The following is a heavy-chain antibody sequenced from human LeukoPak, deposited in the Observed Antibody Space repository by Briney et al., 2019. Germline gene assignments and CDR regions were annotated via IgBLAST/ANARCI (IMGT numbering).Heavy chain of an antibody. CDR1: GGSISSYY. D-gene: IGHD3-9*01. V-gene: IGHV4-59*01. CDR3: ASSPSLNDIVTGYPDAFDI. Sequence: PSETLSLTCTVSGGSISSYYWSWIRQPPGKGLEWIGYIYYSGSTNYNPSLKSRVTISVDTSKNQFSLKLSSVTAADTAVYYCASSPSLNDIVTGYPDAFDIWGQGTMVTVSS. CDR2: IYYSGST. J-gene: IGHJ3*02.